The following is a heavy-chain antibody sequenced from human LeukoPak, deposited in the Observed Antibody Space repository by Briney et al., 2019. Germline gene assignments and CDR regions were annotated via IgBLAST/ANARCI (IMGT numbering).Heavy chain of an antibody. D-gene: IGHD6-13*01. J-gene: IGHJ4*02. CDR1: GYTFTSYY. CDR3: ARDLTPPPAAGTGGVFDY. V-gene: IGHV1-46*01. Sequence: GASVKVSCKASGYTFTSYYMHWVRQAPGQGLEWMGIINPSGGSTSYAQKFQGRVTMTRDTSTSTVYMELSSLRSDDTAVYYCARDLTPPPAAGTGGVFDYWGQGTLVTVSS. CDR2: INPSGGST.